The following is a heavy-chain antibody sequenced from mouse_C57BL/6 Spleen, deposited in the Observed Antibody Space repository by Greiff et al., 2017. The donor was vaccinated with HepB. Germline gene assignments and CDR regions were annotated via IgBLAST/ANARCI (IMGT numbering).Heavy chain of an antibody. CDR3: ARLTGTRFDY. CDR2: INPGSGGT. D-gene: IGHD4-1*01. CDR1: GYAFTNYL. V-gene: IGHV1-54*01. Sequence: QVQLQQSGAELVRPGTSVKVSCKASGYAFTNYLIEWVKQRPGQGLEWIGVINPGSGGTNYNEKFKGKATLTADKSSSTAYMQLSSLTSGDSAVYFCARLTGTRFDYWGQGTTLTVSS. J-gene: IGHJ2*01.